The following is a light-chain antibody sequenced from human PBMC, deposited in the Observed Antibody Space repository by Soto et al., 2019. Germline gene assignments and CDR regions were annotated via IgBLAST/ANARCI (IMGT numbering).Light chain of an antibody. CDR2: GAS. V-gene: IGKV3-15*01. Sequence: EIAMTQSPATLSVSPGERATLSCRASQSVSSNLAWYQQKPAQAPRLLIYGASTRATGIPARFSGSGSGTEFTLTISSLQSEDFAVYYCQQYNNWPRTFGQGTKVEIK. CDR3: QQYNNWPRT. CDR1: QSVSSN. J-gene: IGKJ1*01.